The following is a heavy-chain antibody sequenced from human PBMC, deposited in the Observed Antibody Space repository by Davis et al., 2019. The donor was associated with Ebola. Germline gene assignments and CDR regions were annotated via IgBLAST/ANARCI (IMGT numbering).Heavy chain of an antibody. CDR1: GYTFTSYG. Sequence: AASVKVSCKASGYTFTSYGISWVRQAPGQGLEWMGWISAYNGNTNYAQKLQGRVTMTTDTSTSTAYMELRSPRSDDTAVYYCARLRFLEWLFSSMDVWGQGTTVTVSS. D-gene: IGHD3-3*01. J-gene: IGHJ6*02. CDR2: ISAYNGNT. CDR3: ARLRFLEWLFSSMDV. V-gene: IGHV1-18*01.